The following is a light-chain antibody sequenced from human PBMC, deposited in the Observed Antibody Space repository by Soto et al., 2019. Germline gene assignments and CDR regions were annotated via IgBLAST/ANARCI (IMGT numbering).Light chain of an antibody. CDR3: QQAYSSPQVT. V-gene: IGKV1-39*01. Sequence: DMQMAQYRNTLYVAVGDRVTITCRASQSISSYLNWYQQKPGKAPKLLIYAASSLQSGVPSRFSGSGTETDFTLTSLRSQPEDLATLYSQQAYSSPQVTYAQGTRLEIK. CDR1: QSISSY. J-gene: IGKJ5*01. CDR2: AAS.